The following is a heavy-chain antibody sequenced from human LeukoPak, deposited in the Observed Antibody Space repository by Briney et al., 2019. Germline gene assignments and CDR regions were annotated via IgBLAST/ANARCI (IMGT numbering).Heavy chain of an antibody. D-gene: IGHD6-13*01. CDR3: ARQTGYSSSWEFDP. V-gene: IGHV4-39*01. CDR2: IFYSGST. Sequence: SETLSLTCTVSGVSISTRNYYWGWIRQPPGKGLEWIGNIFYSGSTYYSPSFKSRVTISVDTSKNQFSLKLSSVTAADTAVYYCARQTGYSSSWEFDPWGQGTLVTVSS. CDR1: GVSISTRNYY. J-gene: IGHJ5*02.